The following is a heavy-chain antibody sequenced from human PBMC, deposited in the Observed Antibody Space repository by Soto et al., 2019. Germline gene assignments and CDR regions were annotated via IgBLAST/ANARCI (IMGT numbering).Heavy chain of an antibody. Sequence: SETLSLTCTVSGGSISGGGYYWSWIRQHPGKGLEWIGYIYYSGSTYYNPPLKSRVTISVDTSKNQFSLKLSSVTAADTAVYYCARLSSSFGAYYGMDVWGQGTTVTVSS. J-gene: IGHJ6*02. CDR3: ARLSSSFGAYYGMDV. V-gene: IGHV4-31*03. CDR2: IYYSGST. CDR1: GGSISGGGYY. D-gene: IGHD6-6*01.